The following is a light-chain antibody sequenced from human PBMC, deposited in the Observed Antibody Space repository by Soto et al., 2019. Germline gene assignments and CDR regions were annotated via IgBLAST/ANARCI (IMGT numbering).Light chain of an antibody. J-gene: IGKJ5*01. CDR3: QQYGSSPT. CDR1: QSVSSSY. CDR2: GAS. Sequence: EIVLTQSPGTLSLSPGERATLSCRASQSVSSSYLAWYQQKPGQAPRLLIYGASSRATRIPDRFSGSGSGTDFTLTNSRLEPDDFAVYYCQQYGSSPTFGQGTRLEIK. V-gene: IGKV3-20*01.